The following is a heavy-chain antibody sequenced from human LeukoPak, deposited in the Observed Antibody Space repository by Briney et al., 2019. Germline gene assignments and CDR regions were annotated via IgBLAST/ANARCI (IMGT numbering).Heavy chain of an antibody. D-gene: IGHD6-19*01. V-gene: IGHV3-11*01. J-gene: IGHJ4*02. Sequence: GGSLRLSCAASGFTFSDYYMSWIRQAPGKGLEWVSYITSSSSTIYYADSVKGRFTISRDNAKNSLYLQMNSLRAEDTAVYYCARGFVWLVNYFDYWGQGTLVTVSS. CDR2: ITSSSSTI. CDR3: ARGFVWLVNYFDY. CDR1: GFTFSDYY.